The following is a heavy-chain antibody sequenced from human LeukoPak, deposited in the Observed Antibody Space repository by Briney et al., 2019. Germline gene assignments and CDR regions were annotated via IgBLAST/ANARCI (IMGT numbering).Heavy chain of an antibody. CDR2: ISTRSSYI. Sequence: GGSLRLSCAASGFNFSNYDMNWVRQPPGRGLEWVSSISTRSSYIYHADSVKGRFTISRDNAKNSLYLQMNSLRAEDTAVYYCARGNSDRRTFDYWGQGTLVTVSS. V-gene: IGHV3-21*01. D-gene: IGHD3-22*01. CDR1: GFNFSNYD. J-gene: IGHJ4*02. CDR3: ARGNSDRRTFDY.